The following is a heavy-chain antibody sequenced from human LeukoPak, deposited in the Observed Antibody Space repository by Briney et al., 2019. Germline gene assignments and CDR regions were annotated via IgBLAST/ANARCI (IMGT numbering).Heavy chain of an antibody. D-gene: IGHD2-2*01. CDR2: INWNGGST. CDR1: GFTFSSHE. CDR3: ARADDYHLLDAFDI. J-gene: IGHJ3*02. V-gene: IGHV3-20*04. Sequence: PGGSLRLSCAASGFTFSSHEMNWVRQAPGKGLEWVSGINWNGGSTGYADSVKGRFTISRDNAKNSLYLQMNSLRAEDTALYYCARADDYHLLDAFDIWGQGTMVTVSS.